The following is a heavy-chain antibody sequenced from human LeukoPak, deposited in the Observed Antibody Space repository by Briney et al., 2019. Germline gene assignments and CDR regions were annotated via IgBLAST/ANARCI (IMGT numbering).Heavy chain of an antibody. D-gene: IGHD5-12*01. CDR3: ARGQVARGMDDY. CDR2: INHSGST. CDR1: GGSFSGYY. V-gene: IGHV4-34*01. J-gene: IGHJ4*02. Sequence: SETLSLTCAVYGGSFSGYYWSWIRQPPGKGLEWIGEINHSGSTNYNPSLKSRVTISVDTSKNQFSLKLSSVTAADTAVYYCARGQVARGMDDYWGQGTLVTVSS.